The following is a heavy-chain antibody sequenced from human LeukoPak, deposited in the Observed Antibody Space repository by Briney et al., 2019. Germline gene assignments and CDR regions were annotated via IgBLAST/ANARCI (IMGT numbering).Heavy chain of an antibody. CDR2: IRYDGSNK. J-gene: IGHJ6*03. D-gene: IGHD4-23*01. Sequence: PGGSLRLSCAASGFTFSSYGMHWVRQAPGKGLEWVAFIRYDGSNKYYADSVKGRFTISRDNSKNTLYLQMNSLRAEDTAVYYCAKDGADYGGNSVGVNYYYYYMDVWGKGTTVTVSS. CDR1: GFTFSSYG. V-gene: IGHV3-30*02. CDR3: AKDGADYGGNSVGVNYYYYYMDV.